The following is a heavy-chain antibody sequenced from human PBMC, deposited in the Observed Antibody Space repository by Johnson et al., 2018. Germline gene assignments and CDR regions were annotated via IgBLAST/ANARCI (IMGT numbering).Heavy chain of an antibody. CDR2: ISWNSGSI. CDR3: VKTRIDDFWSGIYYFDY. Sequence: EVQLLEYGGGLVQPGRSLRLSCAASGFTFDDYAMHWVRQAPGKGLEWVSGISWNSGSIDYVDSVKGRFTISRDNAKNSLYLQKNSLIPEDTALYYCVKTRIDDFWSGIYYFDYWGQGTPVTVSS. D-gene: IGHD3-3*01. CDR1: GFTFDDYA. J-gene: IGHJ4*02. V-gene: IGHV3-9*01.